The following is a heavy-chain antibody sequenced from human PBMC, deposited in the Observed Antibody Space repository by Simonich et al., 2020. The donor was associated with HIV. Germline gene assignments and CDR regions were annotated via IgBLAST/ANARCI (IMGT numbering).Heavy chain of an antibody. CDR1: GFTFSSYS. CDR2: IISSCSYI. CDR3: ARDGRKGSSTSCSDY. J-gene: IGHJ4*02. Sequence: EVQLVESGGGLVKPGGSLRLSCAASGFTFSSYSMNWVRQAPGKGLECVSSIISSCSYIYYADSLKGRFNISRDNAKNSLYLQMNSLRAEDTAVYYCARDGRKGSSTSCSDYWGQGTLVTVSS. D-gene: IGHD2-2*01. V-gene: IGHV3-21*01.